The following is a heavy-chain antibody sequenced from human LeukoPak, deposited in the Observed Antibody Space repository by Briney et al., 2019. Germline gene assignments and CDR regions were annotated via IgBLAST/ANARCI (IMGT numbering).Heavy chain of an antibody. D-gene: IGHD2-15*01. CDR3: ARHDCSGGSCYSDY. Sequence: SETLPLTCTVSGGSISSSSYYWGWIRQPPGKGLEWIGSIYYSGSTYYNPSLKSRVTISVDTSKNQFSLKLSSVTAADTAVYYCARHDCSGGSCYSDYWGQGTLVTVSS. CDR2: IYYSGST. V-gene: IGHV4-39*01. CDR1: GGSISSSSYY. J-gene: IGHJ4*02.